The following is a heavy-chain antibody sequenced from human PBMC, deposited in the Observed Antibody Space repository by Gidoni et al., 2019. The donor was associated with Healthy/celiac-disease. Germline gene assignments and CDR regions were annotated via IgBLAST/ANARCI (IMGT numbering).Heavy chain of an antibody. Sequence: QVQLVESGGGVVQPGRSLRLSCAASGFTFSSYAMHWVRQAPGKGLEWVAVISYDGSNKYYADSVKGRFTISRDNSKNTLYLQMNSLRAEDTAVYYCARDPSPHYSYWYFDLWGRGTLVTVSS. CDR1: GFTFSSYA. D-gene: IGHD3-10*01. CDR2: ISYDGSNK. CDR3: ARDPSPHYSYWYFDL. J-gene: IGHJ2*01. V-gene: IGHV3-30*04.